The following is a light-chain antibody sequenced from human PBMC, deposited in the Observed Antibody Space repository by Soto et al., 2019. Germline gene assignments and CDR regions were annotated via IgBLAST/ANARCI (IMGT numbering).Light chain of an antibody. V-gene: IGKV3-11*01. J-gene: IGKJ4*01. CDR3: QQRSNWPP. Sequence: EIVLTQSPATLSLSPGERATLSCRASQSVSSYLAWYQEKPGQAPRLLIYDAFNRATGTPARFSGSGSGTDFTLTISSLEPEDFAVYYCQQRSNWPPFGGGTKVEIK. CDR2: DAF. CDR1: QSVSSY.